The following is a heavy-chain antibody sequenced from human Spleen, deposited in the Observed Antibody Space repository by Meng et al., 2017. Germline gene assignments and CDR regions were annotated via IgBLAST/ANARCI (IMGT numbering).Heavy chain of an antibody. CDR3: ARTFYYDSSGYYFTFDI. CDR2: VYYSGSI. V-gene: IGHV4-39*07. D-gene: IGHD3-22*01. CDR1: GGSVRSGRYY. J-gene: IGHJ3*02. Sequence: GSLRLSCTVSGGSVRSGRYYWTWIRQPPGKGLEWIGSVYYSGSIYYNPSLKSRVTISVDTSKNQFSLKLSSVTAADRAVYYCARTFYYDSSGYYFTFDIWGQGTMVTVSS.